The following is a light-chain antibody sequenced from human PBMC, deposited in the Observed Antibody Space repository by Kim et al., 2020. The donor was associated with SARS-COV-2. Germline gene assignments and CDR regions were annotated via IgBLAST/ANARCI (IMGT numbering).Light chain of an antibody. Sequence: DIVMTQSPDSLAVSLGERATIYCKSSQSVLYSSNNKNYLAWYQQKPGQPPKLLIYWASTRESGVPDRFSGSGSGTDFTLTISSLQAEDVAVYYCQQYYSTPRTFGQGTKLEI. CDR1: QSVLYSSNNKNY. V-gene: IGKV4-1*01. CDR3: QQYYSTPRT. J-gene: IGKJ1*01. CDR2: WAS.